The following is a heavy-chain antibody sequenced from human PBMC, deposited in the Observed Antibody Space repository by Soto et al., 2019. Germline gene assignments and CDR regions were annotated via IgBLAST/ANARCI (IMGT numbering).Heavy chain of an antibody. Sequence: ASVKVSCKASGYTFTGYYMHWVRQAPGQGLEWMGWIDPNSGGTNYAQKFQGRVTMTRDTSISTAYMELSRLRSDDTAVYYCAIEYRSSWYPFAYWGQGTLVTVSS. V-gene: IGHV1-2*02. J-gene: IGHJ4*02. CDR3: AIEYRSSWYPFAY. CDR1: GYTFTGYY. CDR2: IDPNSGGT. D-gene: IGHD6-13*01.